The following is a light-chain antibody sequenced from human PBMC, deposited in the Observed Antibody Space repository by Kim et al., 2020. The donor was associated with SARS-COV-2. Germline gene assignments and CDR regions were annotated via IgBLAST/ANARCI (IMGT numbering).Light chain of an antibody. CDR2: DAS. CDR3: LQDYNYPYT. V-gene: IGKV1-6*01. CDR1: QGIRND. Sequence: ASVGDRVTLTCRASQGIRNDLGWYQKTPGKAPKLLIYDASSLQRGVPARFSGNGSGTDFTLTISSLQPEDFATYYCLQDYNYPYTFGQGTKLEI. J-gene: IGKJ2*01.